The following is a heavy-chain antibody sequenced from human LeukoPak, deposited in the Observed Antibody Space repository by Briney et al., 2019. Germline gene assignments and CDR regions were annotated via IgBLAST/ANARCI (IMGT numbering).Heavy chain of an antibody. Sequence: QPGGSLRLSCAASGFTFSSYAMHWVRQAPGKGLEWVAVISYDGSNKYYADSVKGRFTISRDNSKNTLYLQMNSLRAEDTAVYYCASENDYWGQGTLVTVSS. V-gene: IGHV3-30-3*01. CDR2: ISYDGSNK. CDR3: ASENDY. CDR1: GFTFSSYA. J-gene: IGHJ4*02.